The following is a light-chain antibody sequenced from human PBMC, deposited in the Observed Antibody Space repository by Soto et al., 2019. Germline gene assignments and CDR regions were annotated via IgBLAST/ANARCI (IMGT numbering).Light chain of an antibody. V-gene: IGLV1-51*01. J-gene: IGLJ2*01. CDR3: GTWDGSLSVGV. CDR1: NSNIGNNY. CDR2: DNN. Sequence: QSVLTQPPSVSAAPGQRVTISCAGSNSNIGNNYVYWYQQLPGTAPKLLIYDNNKRPSGIPDRFSGSKSGTSATLGITGLQTGDEADYYCGTWDGSLSVGVFGGGTQLTVL.